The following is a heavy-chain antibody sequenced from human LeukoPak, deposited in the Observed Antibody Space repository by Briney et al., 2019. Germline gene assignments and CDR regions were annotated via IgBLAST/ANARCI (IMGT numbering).Heavy chain of an antibody. CDR2: IKPDGSEG. CDR3: ARDRAYKSFDY. D-gene: IGHD1-14*01. J-gene: IGHJ4*02. V-gene: IGHV3-7*04. Sequence: PGGSLRLSCAASGFTFSSSWMTWVRQAPGKGLEWVATIKPDGSEGSYVDSVNDRFTISRDNAKNSLFLRMMSLRGEDTAVYYCARDRAYKSFDYWGQGALVTVSS. CDR1: GFTFSSSW.